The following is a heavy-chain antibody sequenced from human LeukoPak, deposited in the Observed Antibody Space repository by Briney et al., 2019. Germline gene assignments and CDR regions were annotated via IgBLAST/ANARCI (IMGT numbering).Heavy chain of an antibody. CDR2: ISSSGSTI. J-gene: IGHJ4*02. Sequence: GGSLRLSCAASGFTFSDYYMSWIRQAPGKGLEWVSYISSSGSTIYYADSVKGRFTISRDNAKNSLYLQMNSLRAEDTAVYYCAREIFPQVSEYDYSNYVFPYWGQGTLVTVSS. CDR3: AREIFPQVSEYDYSNYVFPY. CDR1: GFTFSDYY. D-gene: IGHD4-11*01. V-gene: IGHV3-11*04.